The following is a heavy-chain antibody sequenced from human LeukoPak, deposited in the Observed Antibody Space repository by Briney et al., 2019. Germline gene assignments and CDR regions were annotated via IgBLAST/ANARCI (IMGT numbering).Heavy chain of an antibody. D-gene: IGHD2-2*01. Sequence: SETLSLTCAVYGGSFSDYFWGWIRQPPGKGLEWIGEINHSGRTYYNPSLKSRVTISVDTSKNQFSLNLSSVTAADTAVYYCSRDVVVVPAGIHYGIDVWGQGTTVTVSS. CDR2: INHSGRT. CDR3: SRDVVVVPAGIHYGIDV. V-gene: IGHV4-34*01. J-gene: IGHJ6*02. CDR1: GGSFSDYF.